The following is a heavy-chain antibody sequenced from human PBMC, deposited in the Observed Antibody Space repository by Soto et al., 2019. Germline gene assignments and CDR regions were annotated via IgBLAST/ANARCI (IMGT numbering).Heavy chain of an antibody. J-gene: IGHJ6*03. CDR1: GGSITSRTW. D-gene: IGHD6-19*01. CDR2: VYHSGSI. Sequence: SETLSLTCAVSGGSITSRTWWSWVRQTPGKGLEWIGDVYHSGSINYSPSLTSRLTISVDKSKNQFSLRLSAVTAADTAVYYCARDREVEVPGSDGNSHYYYMDLWGRGTTVTVSS. CDR3: ARDREVEVPGSDGNSHYYYMDL. V-gene: IGHV4-4*02.